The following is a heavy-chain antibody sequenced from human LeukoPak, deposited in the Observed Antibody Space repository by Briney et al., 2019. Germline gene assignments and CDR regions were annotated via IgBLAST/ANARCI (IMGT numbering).Heavy chain of an antibody. CDR2: MNPNSGNT. D-gene: IGHD6-13*01. CDR3: ARGERYSSSWYVGYDAFDI. V-gene: IGHV1-8*03. J-gene: IGHJ3*02. CDR1: GYTFTSYD. Sequence: ASVKVSCKASGYTFTSYDINWVRQATGQGLEGMGWMNPNSGNTGYAQKFQGRVAITRNTSISTAYMELSSLRSEDTAVYYCARGERYSSSWYVGYDAFDIWGQGTMVTVSS.